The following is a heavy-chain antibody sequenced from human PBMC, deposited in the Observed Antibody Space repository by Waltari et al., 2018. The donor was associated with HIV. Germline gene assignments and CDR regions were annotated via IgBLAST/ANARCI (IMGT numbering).Heavy chain of an antibody. CDR1: GVPLTSKNYY. Sequence: QLQESGPALVKPSETLSLSCSVSGVPLTSKNYYWGWVRQSPGTRLDWIASVYYGGKTYNNPSLKSRLSLSLDTSKNRLSLNVTSVTAADTAVYYCARHSGPYVHFFDLWGRGTLVTVTS. J-gene: IGHJ2*01. CDR2: VYYGGKT. CDR3: ARHSGPYVHFFDL. V-gene: IGHV4-39*01. D-gene: IGHD3-16*01.